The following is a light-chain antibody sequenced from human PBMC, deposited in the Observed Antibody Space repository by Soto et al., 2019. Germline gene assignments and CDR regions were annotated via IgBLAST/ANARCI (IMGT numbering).Light chain of an antibody. CDR2: GAS. J-gene: IGKJ5*01. CDR3: QQYNNWPPVT. Sequence: TVMTQSPAALSVSPGERATLSCRASQSVSSNVAWYQQTPGQSPRLLIYGASTRAAGIPDRFSGSGSGTEVTLTISSLQSEDFAVYFCQQYNNWPPVTFGQGTRLDIK. V-gene: IGKV3-15*01. CDR1: QSVSSN.